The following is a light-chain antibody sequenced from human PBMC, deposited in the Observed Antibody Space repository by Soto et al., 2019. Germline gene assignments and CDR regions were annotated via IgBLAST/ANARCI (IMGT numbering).Light chain of an antibody. J-gene: IGKJ3*01. V-gene: IGKV2-28*01. CDR2: LGS. CDR3: MQALQGFT. CDR1: QSLLHSNGYNY. Sequence: DIVMTQSPLSLPVTPGEPASISCRSSQSLLHSNGYNYLDWYLQKPGQSPQLLIYLGSNRASGVPDRFSGSGSGTDFTLKISRVEAEDVGVYYCMQALQGFTFGPGTKV.